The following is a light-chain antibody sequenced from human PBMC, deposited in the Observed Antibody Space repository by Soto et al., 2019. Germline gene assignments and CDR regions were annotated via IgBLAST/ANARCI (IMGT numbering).Light chain of an antibody. J-gene: IGKJ3*01. V-gene: IGKV3-20*01. CDR2: GAS. CDR3: QHYGSSLLST. Sequence: EIVLTQSPGTLSLSPGERATLSCRASQSVSSSYLAWYQQKPGQAPRLLIYGASSRATGIPDRFSGSGSGTDFTLTSSRLEPEDFAVYYCQHYGSSLLSTFGPGTKVDIK. CDR1: QSVSSSY.